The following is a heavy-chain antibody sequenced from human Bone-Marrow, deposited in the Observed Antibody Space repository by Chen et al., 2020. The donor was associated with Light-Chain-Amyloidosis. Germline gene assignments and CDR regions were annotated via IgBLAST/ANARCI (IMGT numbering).Heavy chain of an antibody. V-gene: IGHV4-39*01. Sequence: QLQLQESGPGLVKPSETLSLTCTVPGVSISSSSYYWVWIRQPPGKGLEWIVSIYYSGSTYYNPSLKSRVTISIDTSKNQFSLELSSVTAADTAVYYCANPLSGGNDYWGQGTLVTVSS. J-gene: IGHJ4*02. CDR1: GVSISSSSYY. D-gene: IGHD6-19*01. CDR2: IYYSGST. CDR3: ANPLSGGNDY.